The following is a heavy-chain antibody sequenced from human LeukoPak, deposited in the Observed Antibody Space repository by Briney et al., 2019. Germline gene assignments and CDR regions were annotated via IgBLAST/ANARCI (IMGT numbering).Heavy chain of an antibody. CDR3: AKDRGYYYASFDY. CDR2: ISGSGGST. CDR1: GFTFSSYS. D-gene: IGHD3-10*01. V-gene: IGHV3-23*01. J-gene: IGHJ4*02. Sequence: GGSLRLSCAASGFTFSSYSMNWVRQAPGKGLEWVSAISGSGGSTYYADSVKGRFTISRDNSKNTLYLQMNSLRAEDTAVYYCAKDRGYYYASFDYWGQGTLVTVSS.